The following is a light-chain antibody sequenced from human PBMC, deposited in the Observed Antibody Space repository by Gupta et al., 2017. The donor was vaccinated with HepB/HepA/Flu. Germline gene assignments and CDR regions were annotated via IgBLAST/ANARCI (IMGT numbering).Light chain of an antibody. CDR2: KDI. CDR1: ALPKQY. Sequence: SYELTQPPPVSVSPGQTARITCSGDALPKQYAYWYQQKPGQAPVLVIYKDIERPSGIPERFSGSSSGTTVTLTIRGVQAEDEADYDGQSADSSGAPYVVFGGGTKLTVL. CDR3: QSADSSGAPYVV. J-gene: IGLJ2*01. V-gene: IGLV3-25*03.